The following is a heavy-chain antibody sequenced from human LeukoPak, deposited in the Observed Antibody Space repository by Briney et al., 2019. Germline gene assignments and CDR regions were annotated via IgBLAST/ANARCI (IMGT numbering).Heavy chain of an antibody. V-gene: IGHV5-51*01. D-gene: IGHD6-13*01. Sequence: GESLKISCKGSGYSFTSFWIGWVRQMPGKGLEWMGVIYPGDSDTRYSPSFQGQVTISADRSINTAYLQWSSLKASDTAMYYCATALFSSTWYAGSDYWGQGTLVTVSS. CDR3: ATALFSSTWYAGSDY. J-gene: IGHJ4*02. CDR1: GYSFTSFW. CDR2: IYPGDSDT.